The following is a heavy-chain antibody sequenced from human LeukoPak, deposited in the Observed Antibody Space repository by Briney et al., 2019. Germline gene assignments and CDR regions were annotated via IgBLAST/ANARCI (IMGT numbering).Heavy chain of an antibody. D-gene: IGHD3-22*01. J-gene: IGHJ6*02. CDR3: ARAFYYDIIGGEGMDV. CDR1: GFTFSSYE. V-gene: IGHV3-48*03. CDR2: ISSSGSTI. Sequence: QPGGPLRLSCAASGFTFSSYEMNWVRQAPGKGLEWVSYISSSGSTIYYADSVKGRFTISRDNAKNSLYLQMNSLRAEDTAVYYCARAFYYDIIGGEGMDVWGQGTTVTVSS.